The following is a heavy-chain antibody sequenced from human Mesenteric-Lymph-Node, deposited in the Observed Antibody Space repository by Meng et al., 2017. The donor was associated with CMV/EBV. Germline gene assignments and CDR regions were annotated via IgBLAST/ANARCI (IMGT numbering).Heavy chain of an antibody. Sequence: KISCKVSGYTFIDYFLHWVRQAPGKGLEWVGRIDPEDGETDYAEKFQGRVSLTADTSANTAFLDLSSLRSEDTAVYYCARSNSGYDFWGQGTLVTVSS. D-gene: IGHD5-12*01. V-gene: IGHV1-69-2*01. CDR1: GYTFIDYF. CDR3: ARSNSGYDF. J-gene: IGHJ4*02. CDR2: IDPEDGET.